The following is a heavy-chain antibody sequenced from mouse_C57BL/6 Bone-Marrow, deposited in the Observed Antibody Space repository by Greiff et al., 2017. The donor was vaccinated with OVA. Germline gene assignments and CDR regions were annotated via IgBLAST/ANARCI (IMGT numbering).Heavy chain of an antibody. Sequence: QVQLQQPGAELVMPGASVKLSCKASGYTFTSYWMHWVKQRPGQGLEWIGEIDPSDSYTNYNQKFKGKSTLTVDKSSSTAYMQLSSLTSEDSAVYYCARSGGYDYDGWDFDYWGQGTTLTVSS. D-gene: IGHD2-4*01. J-gene: IGHJ2*01. V-gene: IGHV1-69*01. CDR1: GYTFTSYW. CDR3: ARSGGYDYDGWDFDY. CDR2: IDPSDSYT.